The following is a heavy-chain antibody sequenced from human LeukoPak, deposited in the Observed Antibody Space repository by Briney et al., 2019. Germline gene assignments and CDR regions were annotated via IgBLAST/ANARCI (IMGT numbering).Heavy chain of an antibody. V-gene: IGHV3-33*01. CDR3: ARGPVAYYYGSGTGGMDV. CDR1: GFTLSSYG. CDR2: IWHDGSNK. D-gene: IGHD3-10*01. J-gene: IGHJ6*04. Sequence: GGSLRLSCAASGFTLSSYGMHWVRQAPGKGLEWVAVIWHDGSNKYYADSVKGRFTISRDNSKNTLYLQMNSLRAEDTAVYYCARGPVAYYYGSGTGGMDVWGKGTTVTVSS.